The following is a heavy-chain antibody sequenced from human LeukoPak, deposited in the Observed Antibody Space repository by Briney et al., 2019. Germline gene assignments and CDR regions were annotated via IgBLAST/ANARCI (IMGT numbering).Heavy chain of an antibody. J-gene: IGHJ6*02. D-gene: IGHD3-22*01. CDR2: IWYEGSNK. Sequence: GRSLRLSCAESGFTFSSDGMHWVRQAPGKGLGWGAVIWYEGSNKYYADSVKGRCTIFRDNSKNTLYLQMNSLRAEDTAVYYCARDPTQYYYDSSGPKLYYGMDVWGQGTTVTVSS. V-gene: IGHV3-33*01. CDR1: GFTFSSDG. CDR3: ARDPTQYYYDSSGPKLYYGMDV.